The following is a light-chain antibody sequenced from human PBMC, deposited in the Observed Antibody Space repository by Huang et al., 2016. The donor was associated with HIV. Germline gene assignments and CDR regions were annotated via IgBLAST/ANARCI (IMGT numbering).Light chain of an antibody. CDR2: DAS. Sequence: DIVLTQSPGTLSLSPVERATLSGRAGQSVTNNYLPWYQHKPGQAPRLLIYDASMRATGIPEGFIGSGSGTDVTLTISRLEPEDFAVYYCQQFGRSPYTFGQGTKLEIK. J-gene: IGKJ2*01. V-gene: IGKV3-20*01. CDR1: QSVTNNY. CDR3: QQFGRSPYT.